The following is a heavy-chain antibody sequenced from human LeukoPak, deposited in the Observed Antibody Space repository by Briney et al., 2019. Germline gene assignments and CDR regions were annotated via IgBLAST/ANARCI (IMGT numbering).Heavy chain of an antibody. CDR3: ARAPSRRCSSTSCYPKYYFDY. CDR1: GYTFTSYD. Sequence: ASVKVSCKASGYTFTSYDINWVRQATGQGLEWMGWMNPNSGNTGYAQKFQGRVTITRNTSIRTAYMELSSLRSEDTAVYYCARAPSRRCSSTSCYPKYYFDYWGQGTLVTVSS. V-gene: IGHV1-8*03. CDR2: MNPNSGNT. D-gene: IGHD2-2*01. J-gene: IGHJ4*02.